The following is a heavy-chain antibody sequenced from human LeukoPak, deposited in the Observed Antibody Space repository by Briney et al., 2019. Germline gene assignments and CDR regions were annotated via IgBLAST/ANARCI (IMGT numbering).Heavy chain of an antibody. CDR3: AKEEGVLRFLEWLEDYYYGMDV. V-gene: IGHV3-23*01. Sequence: PGGSLRLSCAASGFTFSSYATSWVRQAPGKGLEWVSAISGSGGSTYYADSVKGRFTISRDNSKNTLYLQMNSLRAEDTAVYYCAKEEGVLRFLEWLEDYYYGMDVWGQGTTVTVSS. D-gene: IGHD3-3*01. CDR2: ISGSGGST. J-gene: IGHJ6*02. CDR1: GFTFSSYA.